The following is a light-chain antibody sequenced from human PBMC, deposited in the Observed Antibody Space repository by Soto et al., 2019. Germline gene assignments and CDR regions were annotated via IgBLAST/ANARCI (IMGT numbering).Light chain of an antibody. CDR3: QQSYSTSRLT. Sequence: DIQMTQSPSSLSASVGDRVTITCRASQSISSYLNWYQQKPGKAPKLLIYAASSLQSGVPSRFSGSGSGTDFTLTISSLQPEYVSSYYCQQSYSTSRLTFGGGTKVDIK. CDR2: AAS. CDR1: QSISSY. J-gene: IGKJ4*01. V-gene: IGKV1-39*01.